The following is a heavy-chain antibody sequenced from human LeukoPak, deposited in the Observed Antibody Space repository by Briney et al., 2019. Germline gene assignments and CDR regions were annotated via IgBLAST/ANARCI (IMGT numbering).Heavy chain of an antibody. CDR1: GASISSNW. D-gene: IGHD6-19*01. J-gene: IGHJ4*02. CDR3: ARLVSSGWYEGDY. Sequence: SETLSLTCAVSGASISSNWWNWVRQPPGKGLEWIGEIHHSGSTNYNPSLKSRVTISVDTSKNQFSLKLSSVTAADTAVYYCARLVSSGWYEGDYWGQGTLVTVSS. CDR2: IHHSGST. V-gene: IGHV4-4*02.